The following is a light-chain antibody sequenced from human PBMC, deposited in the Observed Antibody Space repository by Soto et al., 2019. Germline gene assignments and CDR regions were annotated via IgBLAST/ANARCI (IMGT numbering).Light chain of an antibody. V-gene: IGKV3-20*01. Sequence: EIVLTQSPGTLSLSPGDRATLSCRASQSVGSGYLAWYQQKPGQAPRLLIFATSNRATGIPDRFSGSGSGTDFTLTISTLEPEDFAVYYCQRYVSSPTFGQGTKVEIK. CDR1: QSVGSGY. CDR2: ATS. J-gene: IGKJ1*01. CDR3: QRYVSSPT.